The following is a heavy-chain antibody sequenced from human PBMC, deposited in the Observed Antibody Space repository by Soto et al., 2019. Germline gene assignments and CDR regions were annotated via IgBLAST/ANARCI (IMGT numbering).Heavy chain of an antibody. Sequence: VQLVQSGAEVKKPGSSVKLSCKASGGTFNRYTISWVRQAPGQGLEWMGGIIPIFGTANYAQKFQGRVGIIADESTSAAYMELRSLRFEDTAVYYCELWGFRDGNNSKYNYSGMDVWGQGTTVTVSS. CDR2: IIPIFGTA. V-gene: IGHV1-69*01. CDR1: GGTFNRYT. J-gene: IGHJ6*02. D-gene: IGHD1-1*01. CDR3: ELWGFRDGNNSKYNYSGMDV.